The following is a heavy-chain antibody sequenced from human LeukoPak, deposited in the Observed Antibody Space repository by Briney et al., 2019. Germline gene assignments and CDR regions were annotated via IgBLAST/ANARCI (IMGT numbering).Heavy chain of an antibody. V-gene: IGHV4-59*12. D-gene: IGHD4-17*01. CDR2: TFHSGDT. CDR3: ARRALGGVTTSGKVYYYYYMDV. CDR1: GASITTYY. Sequence: SETLSLTCTVSGASITTYYWSWIRQPPGKGLEWIGYTFHSGDTNYNPSLHSRVNISFDTSKRQFSLKLTSVTAADTAVYYGARRALGGVTTSGKVYYYYYMDVWGKGTTVTVSS. J-gene: IGHJ6*03.